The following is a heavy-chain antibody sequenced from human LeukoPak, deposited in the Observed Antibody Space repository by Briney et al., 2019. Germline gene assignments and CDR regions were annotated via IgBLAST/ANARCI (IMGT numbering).Heavy chain of an antibody. Sequence: SETLSLTCTVSGYSISSGYYWGWIRQPPGKGLEWIGSIYHSGSTYYNPSLKSRVTISVDTSKNQFSLKLSSVTAADTAVYYCTRGGAARRGYYFDYWGQGVLVTVSS. CDR2: IYHSGST. V-gene: IGHV4-38-2*02. J-gene: IGHJ4*02. D-gene: IGHD6-6*01. CDR3: TRGGAARRGYYFDY. CDR1: GYSISSGYY.